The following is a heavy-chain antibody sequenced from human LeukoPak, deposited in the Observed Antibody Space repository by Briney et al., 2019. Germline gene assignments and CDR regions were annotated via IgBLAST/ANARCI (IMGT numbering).Heavy chain of an antibody. CDR2: IYYSGST. D-gene: IGHD4-17*01. Sequence: KSSETLSLTCTVSSGSVSSGSYYWSWIRQPPGKGLEWIGYIYYSGSTNYNPSLKSRVTISVDTSKNQFSLKLSSVTAADTAVYYCATVDGDYVADYAFDIWGQGTMVTVSS. J-gene: IGHJ3*02. CDR3: ATVDGDYVADYAFDI. CDR1: SGSVSSGSYY. V-gene: IGHV4-61*01.